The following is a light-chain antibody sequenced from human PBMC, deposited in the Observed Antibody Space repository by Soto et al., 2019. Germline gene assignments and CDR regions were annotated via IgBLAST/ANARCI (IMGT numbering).Light chain of an antibody. Sequence: EIALTQSPGTLSLSPGERATLSCRASQSVSSSYLAWYQQKPGQAPRLLIYGASSRATGIPDRFSGSGSGTDFTLTISRLEPEYFAVYYCQQYGSSPLFTFGPGTKVDIK. CDR3: QQYGSSPLFT. V-gene: IGKV3-20*01. J-gene: IGKJ3*01. CDR1: QSVSSSY. CDR2: GAS.